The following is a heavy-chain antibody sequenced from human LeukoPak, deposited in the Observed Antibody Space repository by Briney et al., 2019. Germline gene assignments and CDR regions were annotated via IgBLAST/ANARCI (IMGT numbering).Heavy chain of an antibody. J-gene: IGHJ4*02. CDR1: GFTFSSYA. CDR2: ISGSGGST. CDR3: AKNGGIYDYVWGSYRYYFDY. V-gene: IGHV3-23*01. D-gene: IGHD3-16*02. Sequence: AGGSLRLSCAASGFTFSSYAMSWVRQAPGKGLEWVSAISGSGGSTYYADSVKGRFTISRDNSKNTLYLQMNSLRAEGTGVYYCAKNGGIYDYVWGSYRYYFDYWGQGTLVTVSS.